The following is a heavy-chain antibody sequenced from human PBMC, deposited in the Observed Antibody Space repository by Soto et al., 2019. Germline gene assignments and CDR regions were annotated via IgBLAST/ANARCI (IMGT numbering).Heavy chain of an antibody. V-gene: IGHV4-59*08. J-gene: IGHJ5*02. CDR2: IYYSGST. Sequence: SETLSLTCTVSGGSISSYYWSWIRQPPGKGLEWIGYIYYSGSTNYNPSLKSRVTISVDTSKNQFSLKLSSVTAADTAVYYCARHPPLGYDFWSGYYAPLGDWFDPWGQGTLVTVSS. CDR1: GGSISSYY. CDR3: ARHPPLGYDFWSGYYAPLGDWFDP. D-gene: IGHD3-3*01.